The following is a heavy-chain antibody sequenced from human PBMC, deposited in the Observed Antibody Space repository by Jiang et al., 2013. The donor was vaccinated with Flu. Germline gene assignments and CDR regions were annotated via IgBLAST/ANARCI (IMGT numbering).Heavy chain of an antibody. D-gene: IGHD4-11*01. CDR1: YTFTSYA. CDR2: INTNTGNP. J-gene: IGHJ5*02. Sequence: YTFTSYAMNWVRQAPGQGLEWMGWINTNTGNPTYAQGFTGRFVFSLDTSVSTAYLQISSLKAEDTAVYYCARDREWLAPGDYSYWFDPWGQGTLVTVSS. V-gene: IGHV7-4-1*02. CDR3: ARDREWLAPGDYSYWFDP.